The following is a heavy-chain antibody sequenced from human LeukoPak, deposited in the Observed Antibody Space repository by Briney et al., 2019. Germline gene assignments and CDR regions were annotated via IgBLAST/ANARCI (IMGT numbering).Heavy chain of an antibody. CDR3: VRDGWLQPEDAFDI. CDR2: IYSGGST. Sequence: GGSLRLSCAASGFTVSSNYMSWVRQAPGKGLEWVSVIYSGGSTYYADSVKGRFTISRDNSKNTLYLQMNSLRAEDTAVYYCVRDGWLQPEDAFDIWGQGTMVTVSS. J-gene: IGHJ3*02. V-gene: IGHV3-53*01. CDR1: GFTVSSNY. D-gene: IGHD5-24*01.